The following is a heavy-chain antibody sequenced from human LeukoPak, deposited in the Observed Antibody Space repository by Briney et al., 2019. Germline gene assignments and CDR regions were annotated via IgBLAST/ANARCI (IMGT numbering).Heavy chain of an antibody. Sequence: PSETLSLTCAVYGGSFSGYYWTWVRQPPGKGLEWIGEINHKGATNYNPSLKNRVTISLDTSKNQFSLKLSSVTAADTAVYYCARGPHFYGSGSYEYSYYYYYYGMDVWGKGTAVTVSS. CDR2: INHKGAT. D-gene: IGHD3-10*01. CDR3: ARGPHFYGSGSYEYSYYYYYYGMDV. J-gene: IGHJ6*04. CDR1: GGSFSGYY. V-gene: IGHV4-34*01.